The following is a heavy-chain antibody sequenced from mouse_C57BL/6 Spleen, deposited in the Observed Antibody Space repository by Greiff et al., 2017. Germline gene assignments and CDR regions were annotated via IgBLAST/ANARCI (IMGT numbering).Heavy chain of an antibody. D-gene: IGHD2-14*01. CDR2: ICDGGSYT. Sequence: EVQLLESGAGLVKPGGSLKLSCAASGFTFSSYAMPWVRQTPGKRLEWVATICDGGSYTYYPDNVKGRFTISRDTATNTLYLQMSHLKSEDTAMYYCARDAGPYDFDYWGQGTTLTVSS. V-gene: IGHV5-4*01. J-gene: IGHJ2*01. CDR1: GFTFSSYA. CDR3: ARDAGPYDFDY.